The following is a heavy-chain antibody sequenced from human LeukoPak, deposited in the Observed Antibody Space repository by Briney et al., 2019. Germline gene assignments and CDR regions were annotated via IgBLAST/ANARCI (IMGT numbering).Heavy chain of an antibody. J-gene: IGHJ5*02. CDR1: GFTFCSYG. CDR3: ARGVPNYNDRDWLDP. Sequence: GRSLTLSCAASGFTFCSYGMHWVRQAPGKGLEWVAVIWYDGSNKYYADSVKGRFTISRDTSKNTLYLQMNSLRAEDTAVYYCARGVPNYNDRDWLDPWGQGTLVTVSS. V-gene: IGHV3-33*01. D-gene: IGHD3-22*01. CDR2: IWYDGSNK.